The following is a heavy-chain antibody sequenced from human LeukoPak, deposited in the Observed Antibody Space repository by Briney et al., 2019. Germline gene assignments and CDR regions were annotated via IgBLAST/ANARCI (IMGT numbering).Heavy chain of an antibody. CDR3: ARIVRSGSYRFDY. Sequence: SETLSLTCTVSGGSISSSSYYWGWIRQPPGKGLEWIGSIYYSGSTYCNPSLKSRFTISVDTSKNQFSLKLSSVTAADTAVYYCARIVRSGSYRFDYWGQGTLVTVSS. D-gene: IGHD1-26*01. J-gene: IGHJ4*02. V-gene: IGHV4-39*01. CDR1: GGSISSSSYY. CDR2: IYYSGST.